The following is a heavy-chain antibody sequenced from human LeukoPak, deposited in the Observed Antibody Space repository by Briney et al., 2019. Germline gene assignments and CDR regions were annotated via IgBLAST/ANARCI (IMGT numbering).Heavy chain of an antibody. CDR2: ISWNSGNM. V-gene: IGHV3-9*01. D-gene: IGHD6-13*01. Sequence: HAGGSLRLSCAASGFTFDDYAMHWVRQAPGKGLEWVSSISWNSGNMYYVDSVKGRFTISRDNAKNSLSLQMNSLKPEDTALYYCAKGPGLGAGKRYLDLWGRGTLVIVSS. CDR1: GFTFDDYA. J-gene: IGHJ2*01. CDR3: AKGPGLGAGKRYLDL.